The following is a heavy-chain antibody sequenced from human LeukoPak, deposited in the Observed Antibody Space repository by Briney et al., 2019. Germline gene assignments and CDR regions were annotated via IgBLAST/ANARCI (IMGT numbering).Heavy chain of an antibody. CDR1: GSTFSSYG. Sequence: GGSLRLSCAASGSTFSSYGMHWVRQAPGKGLEWVAFIRYDGSNKYYADSVKGRFTISRDNSKNTLYLQMNSLRAEDTAVYYCAKDRYSSSSSFDYWGQGTLVTVSS. D-gene: IGHD6-6*01. CDR3: AKDRYSSSSSFDY. V-gene: IGHV3-30*02. CDR2: IRYDGSNK. J-gene: IGHJ4*02.